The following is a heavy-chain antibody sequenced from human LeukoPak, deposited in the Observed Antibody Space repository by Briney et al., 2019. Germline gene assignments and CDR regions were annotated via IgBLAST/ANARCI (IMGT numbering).Heavy chain of an antibody. CDR2: INHSGST. J-gene: IGHJ5*02. D-gene: IGHD6-13*01. CDR1: GGSFSGYY. Sequence: PSETLSPTCAVYGGSFSGYYWSWIRQPPGKGLEWIGEINHSGSTNYNPSLKSRVTISVDTSKNQFSLKLSSVTAADTAVYYCASLDSSSWSPPWGQGTLVTVSS. CDR3: ASLDSSSWSPP. V-gene: IGHV4-34*01.